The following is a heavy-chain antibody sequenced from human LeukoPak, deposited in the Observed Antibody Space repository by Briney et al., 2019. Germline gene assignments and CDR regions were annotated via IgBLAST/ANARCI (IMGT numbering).Heavy chain of an antibody. CDR1: GFSFSSYN. Sequence: GGSLRLSCAASGFSFSSYNMNWVRQAPGKGLEWVSYISGSSSATDYADSGKGRFTISRDNAKNSLYLQMDSLRDEDTAVYYCAREYSGIDYWGQGTLVTVSS. CDR3: AREYSGIDY. CDR2: ISGSSSAT. J-gene: IGHJ4*02. V-gene: IGHV3-48*02. D-gene: IGHD2-21*01.